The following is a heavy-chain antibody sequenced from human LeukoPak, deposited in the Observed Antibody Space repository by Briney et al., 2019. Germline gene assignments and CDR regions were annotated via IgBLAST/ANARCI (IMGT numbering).Heavy chain of an antibody. CDR2: ISSSSSYI. J-gene: IGHJ4*02. Sequence: PGGSLRLSCAASGFTFSSYSMNWVRQAPGKGLEWVSSISSSSSYIYYADSVKGRFTISRDNAKNSLYLQMNSLRAEDTALYYCAKGHSPAGPDYGDYFDYWGQGTLVTVSS. V-gene: IGHV3-21*04. CDR3: AKGHSPAGPDYGDYFDY. D-gene: IGHD4-17*01. CDR1: GFTFSSYS.